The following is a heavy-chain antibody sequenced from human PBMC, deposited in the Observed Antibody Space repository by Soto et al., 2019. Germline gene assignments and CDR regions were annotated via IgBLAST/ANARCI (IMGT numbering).Heavy chain of an antibody. Sequence: GGSLRLSCAASGFTFSGSAMHWVRQASGKGLEWVGRIRSKANSYATAYAASVKGRFTITRDDSKNTAYLQMNSLKTEDTAVYYGTDRYYDILTGYYDYWGQGTLVTVSS. V-gene: IGHV3-73*01. CDR1: GFTFSGSA. J-gene: IGHJ4*02. CDR2: IRSKANSYAT. D-gene: IGHD3-9*01. CDR3: TDRYYDILTGYYDY.